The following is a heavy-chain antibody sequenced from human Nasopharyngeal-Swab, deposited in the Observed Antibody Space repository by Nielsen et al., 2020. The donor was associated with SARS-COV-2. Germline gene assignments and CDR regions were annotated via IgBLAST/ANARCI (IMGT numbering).Heavy chain of an antibody. CDR2: ISGSGGST. CDR3: ARQYCSSTSCYAGAYFDY. D-gene: IGHD2-2*01. J-gene: IGHJ4*02. V-gene: IGHV3-23*01. Sequence: VRQAPGKGLEWVSAISGSGGSTYYADSVKGRFTISRDNAKNSLYLQMNSLRAEDTAVYYCARQYCSSTSCYAGAYFDYWGRGTLVTVSS.